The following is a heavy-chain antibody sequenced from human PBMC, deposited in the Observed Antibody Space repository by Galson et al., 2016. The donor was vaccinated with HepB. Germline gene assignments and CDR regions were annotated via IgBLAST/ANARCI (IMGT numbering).Heavy chain of an antibody. V-gene: IGHV3-9*02. D-gene: IGHD1-1*01. Sequence: SLRLSCAVSGFISDDYAMHWVRQVPGKGLEWVSGISWKRGSIGYAASVKGRFTISRDNAKNSLYLQMNSLRTEDTAFYYCAKSSRSWNAGTYYYYRMDVRGQGTRVTVSS. J-gene: IGHJ6*02. CDR2: ISWKRGSI. CDR3: AKSSRSWNAGTYYYYRMDV. CDR1: GFISDDYA.